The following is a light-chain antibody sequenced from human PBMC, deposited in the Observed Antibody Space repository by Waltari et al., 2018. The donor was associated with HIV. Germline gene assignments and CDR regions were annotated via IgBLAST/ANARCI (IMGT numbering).Light chain of an antibody. CDR2: NNN. CDR1: NSNLGSNP. V-gene: IGLV1-47*01. CDR3: AAWDDSLSAVV. Sequence: SVLAQPPSVSGTPGQGVTISCSGSNSNLGSNPVYWYRQLPGSAPPLLIYNNNQRPSGVPDRFSGSKSGTSASLAISGLRSEDEADYYCAAWDDSLSAVVCGGGTKLTVL. J-gene: IGLJ2*01.